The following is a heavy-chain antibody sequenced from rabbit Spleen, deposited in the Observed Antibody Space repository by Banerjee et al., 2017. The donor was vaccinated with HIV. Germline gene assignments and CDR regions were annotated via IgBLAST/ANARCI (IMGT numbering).Heavy chain of an antibody. V-gene: IGHV1S7*01. CDR3: ARARDTYDDVGDYARLDL. CDR2: IYTAGGST. D-gene: IGHD2-1*01. Sequence: QLVESGGGLVQPGGSLKVSCKASGFTLSSYGVNWVRQAPGKGLEWIGLIYTAGGSTDYASWVNGRFTISSDNAQNTVHLQMNSLTAADTATYFCARARDTYDDVGDYARLDLWGPGTLVTVS. CDR1: GFTLSSYG. J-gene: IGHJ6*01.